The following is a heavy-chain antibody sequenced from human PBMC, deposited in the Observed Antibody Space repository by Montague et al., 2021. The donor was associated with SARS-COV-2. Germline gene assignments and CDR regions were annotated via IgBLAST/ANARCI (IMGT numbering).Heavy chain of an antibody. CDR1: GFTVSTNY. D-gene: IGHD3-10*01. Sequence: SLRLSCAASGFTVSTNYMNWVRQAPGKGLEWVSVIYSVGNTHYADSVKDRFIISRDNSKNTLYLQMNSLRAEDTAVYYCARDPDGVHHYNYYIDVWGQGTTVTVSS. V-gene: IGHV3-66*01. J-gene: IGHJ6*03. CDR2: IYSVGNT. CDR3: ARDPDGVHHYNYYIDV.